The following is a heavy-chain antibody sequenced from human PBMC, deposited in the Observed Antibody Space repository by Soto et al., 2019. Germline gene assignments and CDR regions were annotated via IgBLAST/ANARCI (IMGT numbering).Heavy chain of an antibody. CDR2: IIPILGIA. Sequence: QVQLVQSGAEVKKPVSSVKVSCKASGGTFSSYTISWVRQAPGQGREWMGRIIPILGIANYAQKFQGRVTIAGDEATSTAYMELSSLRSEDTAVYYCAQPGEYCSGGSCSQPFDYWGQGTLVTVSS. J-gene: IGHJ4*02. D-gene: IGHD2-15*01. CDR1: GGTFSSYT. V-gene: IGHV1-69*02. CDR3: AQPGEYCSGGSCSQPFDY.